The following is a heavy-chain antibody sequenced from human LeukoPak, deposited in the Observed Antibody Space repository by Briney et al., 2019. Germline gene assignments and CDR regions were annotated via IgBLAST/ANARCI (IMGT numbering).Heavy chain of an antibody. V-gene: IGHV3-23*01. CDR3: AKYSGYGWPCDY. D-gene: IGHD5-12*01. CDR1: GFTFSSYG. CDR2: ISGSGGST. Sequence: GGSLRLSCAASGFTFSSYGMSWVRQAPGKGLEWVSGISGSGGSTNYADSVKGRFTISRDNSKNTLYLQMNSLRAEDTAVYYCAKYSGYGWPCDYWGQGTLVTASS. J-gene: IGHJ4*02.